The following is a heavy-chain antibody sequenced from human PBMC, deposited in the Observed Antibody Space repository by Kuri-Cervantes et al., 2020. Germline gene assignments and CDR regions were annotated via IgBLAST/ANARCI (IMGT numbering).Heavy chain of an antibody. CDR3: AKDIGAANDY. J-gene: IGHJ4*02. D-gene: IGHD2-15*01. Sequence: GGSLRLSCAASGSTFDDYAMHWVRQAPGKGLEWVSGISWNSGSIGYADSVKGRFTISRDNAKNSLYLQMNSLRAEDTALYYCAKDIGAANDYWGQGTLVTVSS. CDR2: ISWNSGSI. V-gene: IGHV3-9*01. CDR1: GSTFDDYA.